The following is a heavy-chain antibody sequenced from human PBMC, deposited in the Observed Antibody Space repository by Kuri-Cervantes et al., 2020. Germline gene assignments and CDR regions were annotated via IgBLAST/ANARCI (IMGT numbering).Heavy chain of an antibody. Sequence: SVKVSCKASGYTFTSYYMHWVRQAPGQGLEWMGGIIPIFGTANYAQKFQGRVTITADESTSTAYMELSSLRSEDTAVYYCARGEVVTRLDYWGQGTLVTVSS. CDR2: IIPIFGTA. V-gene: IGHV1-69*13. CDR1: GYTFTSYY. D-gene: IGHD4-23*01. J-gene: IGHJ4*02. CDR3: ARGEVVTRLDY.